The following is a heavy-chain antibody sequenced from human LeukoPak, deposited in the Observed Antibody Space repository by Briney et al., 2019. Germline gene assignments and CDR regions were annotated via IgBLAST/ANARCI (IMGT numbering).Heavy chain of an antibody. D-gene: IGHD4-23*01. Sequence: GGSLRLSCAASGFTFSSYAMHWVRQAPGKGLEWVAVISYDGSYKDYADSVKGRFTISRDNSKNTLFLQMNSLRTEDTAVYYCARGARKGDDYGGFFDYWGQGTLVTVSS. CDR2: ISYDGSYK. CDR3: ARGARKGDDYGGFFDY. J-gene: IGHJ4*02. CDR1: GFTFSSYA. V-gene: IGHV3-30*04.